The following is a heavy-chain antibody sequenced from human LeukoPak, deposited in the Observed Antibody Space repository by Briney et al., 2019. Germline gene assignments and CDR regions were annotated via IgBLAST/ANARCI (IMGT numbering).Heavy chain of an antibody. V-gene: IGHV1-69*04. J-gene: IGHJ4*02. CDR2: IIPILGIA. CDR1: GGTFSSYA. Sequence: SVKVSCKASGGTFSSYAISWVRQAPGQGLEWMGRIIPILGIANYAQKFQGSVTITADKSTSTAYMELSSLRSEDTAVYYCARDSPIAAAGTDYWGQGTLVTVSS. CDR3: ARDSPIAAAGTDY. D-gene: IGHD6-13*01.